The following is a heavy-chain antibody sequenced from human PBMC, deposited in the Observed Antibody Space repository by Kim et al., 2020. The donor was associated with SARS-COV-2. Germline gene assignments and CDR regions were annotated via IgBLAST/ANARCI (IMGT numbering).Heavy chain of an antibody. J-gene: IGHJ6*03. CDR3: ARVAGITIFGVVIPKYYYMDV. D-gene: IGHD3-3*01. CDR1: GGSISSYY. V-gene: IGHV4-59*01. Sequence: SETLSLTCSASGGSISSYYWSWIRQPPGKGLEWIGYIYYSGSTNYNPSLKSRVTISVDTSKNQFSLKLSSVTAADTAVYYCARVAGITIFGVVIPKYYYMDVWGKGTTVTVSS. CDR2: IYYSGST.